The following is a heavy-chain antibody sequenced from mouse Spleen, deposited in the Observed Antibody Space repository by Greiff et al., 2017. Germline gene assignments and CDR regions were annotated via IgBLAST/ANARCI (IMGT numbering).Heavy chain of an antibody. Sequence: VEPGASVKIPCKASGYTFTDYNMDWVKQSHGKSLEWIGDINPNNGGTIYNQKFKGKATLTVDKSSSTAYMELRSLTSEDTAVYYCAANWDEGFAYWGQGTLVTVSA. CDR2: INPNNGGT. CDR3: AANWDEGFAY. CDR1: GYTFTDYN. V-gene: IGHV1-18*01. D-gene: IGHD4-1*01. J-gene: IGHJ3*01.